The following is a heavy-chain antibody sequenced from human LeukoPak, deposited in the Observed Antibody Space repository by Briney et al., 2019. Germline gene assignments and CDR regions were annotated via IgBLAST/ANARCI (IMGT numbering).Heavy chain of an antibody. J-gene: IGHJ6*03. CDR3: ARRALYYYMDV. CDR1: GFSVSSNY. V-gene: IGHV3-7*01. Sequence: GGSLRLSCAAAGFSVSSNYMSWVRQAPGKGLEWVANINQDGSENYYVDSVEGRFTISRDNAKNSLYLQMNSLRAEDTAVYYCARRALYYYMDVWGKGTTVTVSS. CDR2: INQDGSEN.